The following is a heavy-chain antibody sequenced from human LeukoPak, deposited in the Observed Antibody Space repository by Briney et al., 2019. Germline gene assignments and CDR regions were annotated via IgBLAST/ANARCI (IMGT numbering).Heavy chain of an antibody. CDR1: GFTFSSYA. CDR3: ASKATAIDY. V-gene: IGHV3-48*04. Sequence: GGSLRLSCAASGFTFSSYAMSWVRQAPGKGLEWVSYISSSGSTIYYADSVKGRFTISRGNAKNSLYLQMNSLRAEDTAVYYCASKATAIDYWGQGTLVTVSS. D-gene: IGHD1-1*01. J-gene: IGHJ4*02. CDR2: ISSSGSTI.